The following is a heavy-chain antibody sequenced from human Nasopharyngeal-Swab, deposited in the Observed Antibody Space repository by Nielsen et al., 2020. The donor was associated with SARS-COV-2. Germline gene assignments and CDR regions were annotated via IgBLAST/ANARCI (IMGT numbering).Heavy chain of an antibody. CDR1: GFTFSAYS. D-gene: IGHD1-14*01. J-gene: IGHJ4*02. CDR2: ISDYGGTT. V-gene: IGHV3-64*01. CDR3: ARDRRLGIPMALGRGVFDY. Sequence: GGSLRLSCAASGFTFSAYSMHWVRQAPGKGLEYVSAISDYGGTTYYANSVKGRFTISRDNSKNTLFLQMDSLRAEDMAVYYCARDRRLGIPMALGRGVFDYWGQGTLVTVSS.